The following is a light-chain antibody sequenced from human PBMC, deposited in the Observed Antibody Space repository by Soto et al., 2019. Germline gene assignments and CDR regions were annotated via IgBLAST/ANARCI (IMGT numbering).Light chain of an antibody. CDR1: QSVTFY. J-gene: IGKJ2*01. CDR2: DTS. CDR3: QQRGTWPPT. V-gene: IGKV3-11*01. Sequence: EIVLTQSPATLSLSPGQRATLSCRASQSVTFYLPWYQQKPGQAPRLPSYDTSKRATGIPARFSGSGSGTEFTLPISSLEPGDFAVYYCQQRGTWPPTFGQGTKLEIK.